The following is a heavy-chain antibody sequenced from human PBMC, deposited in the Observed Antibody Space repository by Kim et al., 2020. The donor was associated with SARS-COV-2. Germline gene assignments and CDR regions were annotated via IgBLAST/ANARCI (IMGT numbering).Heavy chain of an antibody. V-gene: IGHV4-59*01. Sequence: KSRVTISVDTSKNQFSLKLSSVTAADTAVYYCARSYYDILTGYYVPRFDYWGQGTLVTVSS. D-gene: IGHD3-9*01. J-gene: IGHJ4*02. CDR3: ARSYYDILTGYYVPRFDY.